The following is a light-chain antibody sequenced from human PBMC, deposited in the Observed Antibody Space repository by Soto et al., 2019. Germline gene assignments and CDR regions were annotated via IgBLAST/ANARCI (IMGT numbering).Light chain of an antibody. V-gene: IGLV2-23*01. J-gene: IGLJ2*01. CDR2: EGS. Sequence: QSVLTQPASVSRSPGQSITISCTGTSSDVGSYNLVSWYQQHPGKAPKLMIYEGSKRPSGVSNRFSGSKSGNTASLTISGLQAEDEADYYCCSYAGSSTSVFGGGTKLTVL. CDR3: CSYAGSSTSV. CDR1: SSDVGSYNL.